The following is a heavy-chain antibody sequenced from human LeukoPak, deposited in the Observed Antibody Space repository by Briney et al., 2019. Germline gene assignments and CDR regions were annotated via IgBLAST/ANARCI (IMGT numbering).Heavy chain of an antibody. CDR2: IKSKTDGGTT. CDR3: TTAGYCSSTSCYETTNYYYGMDV. J-gene: IGHJ6*02. D-gene: IGHD2-2*03. Sequence: GGSLRLSCEASGFTFSSYWMSWVRQAPGKGLEWVGRIKSKTDGGTTDYAAPVKGRFTISRDDSKNTLYLQMNSLKTEDTAVYYCTTAGYCSSTSCYETTNYYYGMDVWGQGTTVTVSS. V-gene: IGHV3-15*01. CDR1: GFTFSSYW.